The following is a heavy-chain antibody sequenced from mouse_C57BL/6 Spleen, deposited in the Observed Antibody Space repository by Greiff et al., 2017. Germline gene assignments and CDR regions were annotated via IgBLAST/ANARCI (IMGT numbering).Heavy chain of an antibody. CDR3: ASHDAMDY. CDR1: GYTFTDYY. J-gene: IGHJ4*01. Sequence: EVKLVESGPELVKPGASVKISCKASGYTFTDYYMNWVKQSHGKSLEWIGDINPNNGGTSYNQKFKGKATLTVDKSSSTAYMELRSLTSEDSAVYYCASHDAMDYWGQGTSVTVSS. V-gene: IGHV1-26*01. CDR2: INPNNGGT.